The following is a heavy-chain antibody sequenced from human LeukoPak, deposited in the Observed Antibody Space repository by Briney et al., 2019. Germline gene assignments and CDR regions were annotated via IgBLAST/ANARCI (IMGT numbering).Heavy chain of an antibody. CDR3: ARDLEAAGSFDY. Sequence: GGSLRLSCAASGFTFSSYSVNWVRQAPGKGLEWVSSISSSSSYIYYADSVKGRFTISRDNAKNSLYLQMNSLRAEDTAVYYCARDLEAAGSFDYWGQGTLVTVSS. D-gene: IGHD6-13*01. V-gene: IGHV3-21*01. CDR2: ISSSSSYI. J-gene: IGHJ4*02. CDR1: GFTFSSYS.